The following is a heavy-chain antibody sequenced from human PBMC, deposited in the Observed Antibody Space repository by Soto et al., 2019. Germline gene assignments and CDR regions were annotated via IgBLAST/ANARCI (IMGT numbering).Heavy chain of an antibody. J-gene: IGHJ4*02. D-gene: IGHD6-13*01. Sequence: PGESLKISCKGSGYSFSDYWFAWMRPMPGKGLEWMGIIYPGDSDTRYNPSFQGQVTISADKSSSTAYLQWSSLKASDTAMYYCARRVASAGYFDYWGQGALVTVSS. V-gene: IGHV5-51*01. CDR2: IYPGDSDT. CDR3: ARRVASAGYFDY. CDR1: GYSFSDYW.